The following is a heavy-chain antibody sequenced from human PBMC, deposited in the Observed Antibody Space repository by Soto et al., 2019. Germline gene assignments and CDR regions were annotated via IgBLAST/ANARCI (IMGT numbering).Heavy chain of an antibody. CDR1: GGSISSSSYY. V-gene: IGHV4-39*01. Sequence: PSETLSLTCTVSGGSISSSSYYWGWIRQPPGKGLEWIGSIYYSGSTYYNPSLKSRVTISVYTSKNQFSLKLSSVTAADTAVYYCARHTPAISISDHWGQGTLVTVS. CDR3: ARHTPAISISDH. CDR2: IYYSGST. D-gene: IGHD2-15*01. J-gene: IGHJ4*02.